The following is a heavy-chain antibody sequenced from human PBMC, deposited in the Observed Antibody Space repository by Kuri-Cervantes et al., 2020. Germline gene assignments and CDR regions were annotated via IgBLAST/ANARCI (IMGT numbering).Heavy chain of an antibody. D-gene: IGHD3-10*01. J-gene: IGHJ4*02. CDR2: ISGTDGRT. V-gene: IGHV3-23*01. CDR3: AKQGRRIRDFDY. CDR1: GFTFSNAW. Sequence: GGSLRLSCAASGFTFSNAWMSWVRQAPGKGLEWVSTISGTDGRTYYADSVKGRFTISRDNSKNTLYLQMNSLRAEDTAVYYCAKQGRRIRDFDYWGQGTLVTVSS.